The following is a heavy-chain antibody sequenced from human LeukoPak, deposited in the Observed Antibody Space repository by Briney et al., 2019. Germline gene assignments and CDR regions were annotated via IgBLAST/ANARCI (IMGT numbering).Heavy chain of an antibody. V-gene: IGHV3-7*01. CDR3: ARDHTVDGLVFDY. J-gene: IGHJ4*02. CDR2: IKQDGSEK. CDR1: GFTFSDFW. Sequence: GGSLRLSCAASGFTFSDFWMNWVRQAPGKGLEWVASIKQDGSEKYYVDSVKGRFSISRDNAKNSLHLQMNSLRAEDTAVYYCARDHTVDGLVFDYWGQGILVTVS. D-gene: IGHD6-19*01.